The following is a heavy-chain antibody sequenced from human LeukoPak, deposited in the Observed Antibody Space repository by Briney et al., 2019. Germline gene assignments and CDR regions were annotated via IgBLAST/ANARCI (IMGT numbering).Heavy chain of an antibody. CDR1: GGSFSGYY. D-gene: IGHD2-15*01. CDR2: INHSGST. V-gene: IGHV4-34*01. Sequence: PSETLSLTCAVYGGSFSGYYWSWIRQPPGKGLERIGEINHSGSTNYNPSLKSRVTISVDTSKNQFSLKLSSVTAADTAVYYCASYGYCSGGSCYGGAFYWGQGTLVTVSS. J-gene: IGHJ4*02. CDR3: ASYGYCSGGSCYGGAFY.